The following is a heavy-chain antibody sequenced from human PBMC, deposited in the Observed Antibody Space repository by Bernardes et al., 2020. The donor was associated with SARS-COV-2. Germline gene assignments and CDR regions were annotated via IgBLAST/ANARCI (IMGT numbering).Heavy chain of an antibody. Sequence: GGVLGLSRAGPGFTFSGVWVRLGPPAPGEGVGWVGRIKRKRDGGSADYAAPVEGRFTISRDDSKNTLYLQMSSLKTEDTAVYYCTSTFYYDSSGDRWGQGTLVTVSS. CDR2: IKRKRDGGSA. D-gene: IGHD3-22*01. V-gene: IGHV3-15*01. J-gene: IGHJ4*02. CDR1: GFTFSGVW. CDR3: TSTFYYDSSGDR.